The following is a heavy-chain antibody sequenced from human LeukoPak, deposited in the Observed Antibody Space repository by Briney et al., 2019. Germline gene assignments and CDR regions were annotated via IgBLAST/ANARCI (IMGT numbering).Heavy chain of an antibody. D-gene: IGHD3-22*01. J-gene: IGHJ3*02. CDR2: IYHSGST. CDR3: AKSNGYGLIDI. V-gene: IGHV4-4*02. CDR1: NGSISSSNW. Sequence: SETLSLTCAVSNGSISSSNWWSWVRQPPGKGLEWIGEIYHSGSTNYNPSLKSRVTISVDKSKNQFSLKLNSVTAADTAVYYCAKSNGYGLIDIWGQGTMVTVSS.